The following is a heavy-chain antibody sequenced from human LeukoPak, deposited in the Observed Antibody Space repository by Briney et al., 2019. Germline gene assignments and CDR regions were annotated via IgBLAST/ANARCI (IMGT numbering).Heavy chain of an antibody. J-gene: IGHJ4*02. CDR3: AKDYTGSSDN. D-gene: IGHD2-15*01. V-gene: IGHV3-23*01. CDR1: GGTFSSYA. CDR2: ITGSVVNT. Sequence: SCKASGGTFSSYAISWVRQAPGKGLEWVSTITGSVVNTYYADSVKGRFTISRDNSKSMLYLQMNSLRAEDTALYYCAKDYTGSSDNWGQGTLVTVSS.